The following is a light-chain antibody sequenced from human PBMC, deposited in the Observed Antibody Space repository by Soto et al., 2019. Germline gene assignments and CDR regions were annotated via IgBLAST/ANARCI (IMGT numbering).Light chain of an antibody. J-gene: IGKJ2*01. CDR1: QSVDSRY. CDR2: GTS. Sequence: ETVVTQSPGTLSLSPGEGATLSCRASQSVDSRYLAWYQQKPGQAPRLLIHGTSNRASGIPDRFSGSGSGTDVTLTSSRPEPEDFAVYYCQQYGNAPYTCGQGTTLEF. V-gene: IGKV3-20*01. CDR3: QQYGNAPYT.